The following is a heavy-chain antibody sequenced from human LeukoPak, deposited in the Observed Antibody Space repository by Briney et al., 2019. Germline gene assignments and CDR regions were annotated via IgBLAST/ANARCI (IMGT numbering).Heavy chain of an antibody. D-gene: IGHD2-8*01. CDR1: GGSFSGYY. J-gene: IGHJ5*02. Sequence: SETLSLTCAVYGGSFSGYYWSWIRQPPGKGLEWIGYIYYSGSTNYNPSLKSRVTISVDTSKNQFSLKLSSVTAADTAVYYCARDRVFSNWFDPWGQGTLVTVSS. CDR3: ARDRVFSNWFDP. V-gene: IGHV4-59*01. CDR2: IYYSGST.